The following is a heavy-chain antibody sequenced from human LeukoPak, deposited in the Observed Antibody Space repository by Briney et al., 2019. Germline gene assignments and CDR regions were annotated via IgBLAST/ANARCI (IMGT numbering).Heavy chain of an antibody. CDR1: GYTFTSYY. CDR3: ARDQRYYDILTGYSQRHYYGMDV. D-gene: IGHD3-9*01. Sequence: ASVKVSCKASGYTFTSYYMHWVRQAPGQGLEWMGIINPSGGSTSYAQKFQGRVTMTTDTSTSTAYMELRSLRSDDTAVYNCARDQRYYDILTGYSQRHYYGMDVWGQGTTVTVSS. V-gene: IGHV1-46*01. J-gene: IGHJ6*02. CDR2: INPSGGST.